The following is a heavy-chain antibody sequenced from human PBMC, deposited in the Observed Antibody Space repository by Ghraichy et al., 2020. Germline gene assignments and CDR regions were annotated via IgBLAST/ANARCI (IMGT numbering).Heavy chain of an antibody. D-gene: IGHD3-3*01. CDR3: ARGVNVRLVRVVKYYFAY. Sequence: ASVKVSCKASGYPFSSDDINWVRQAPGQGLEWMGWMNPNSGNKVYAQNFQGRVTMTRDTSINPAYLELSSLRSEDTAVNYCARGVNVRLVRVVKYYFAYWGQGTLVTVSS. CDR1: GYPFSSDD. J-gene: IGHJ4*02. V-gene: IGHV1-8*01. CDR2: MNPNSGNK.